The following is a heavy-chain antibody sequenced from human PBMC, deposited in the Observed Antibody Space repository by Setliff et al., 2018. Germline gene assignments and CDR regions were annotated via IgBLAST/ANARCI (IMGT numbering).Heavy chain of an antibody. D-gene: IGHD3-3*01. Sequence: SETLSLTCTVSGGSISSSSYYWGWIRQPPGKGLEWIGSIYYSGSTYYNPSLKSRVTISVVTSKNQFSLKLSSVTAADTAVYYCARRETYYNFWSGYYAYWGQGTLVTVSS. CDR2: IYYSGST. V-gene: IGHV4-39*07. J-gene: IGHJ4*02. CDR3: ARRETYYNFWSGYYAY. CDR1: GGSISSSSYY.